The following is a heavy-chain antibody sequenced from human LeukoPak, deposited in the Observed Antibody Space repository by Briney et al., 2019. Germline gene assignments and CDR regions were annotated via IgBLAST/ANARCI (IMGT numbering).Heavy chain of an antibody. CDR1: GYTFNIHG. J-gene: IGHJ4*02. CDR3: AKDIDWLAFED. V-gene: IGHV3-23*01. Sequence: GGSLRLSCAASGYTFNIHGMNCLPPPPPKGPEWVSGIGPSGDKTYYADSVKGRFTISRDNSENTVYLQMNSLRVEDTALYYCAKDIDWLAFEDWGQGTLVTVSS. CDR2: IGPSGDKT. D-gene: IGHD6-19*01.